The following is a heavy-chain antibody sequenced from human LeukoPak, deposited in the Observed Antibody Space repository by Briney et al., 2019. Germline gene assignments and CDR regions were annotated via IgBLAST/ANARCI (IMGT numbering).Heavy chain of an antibody. V-gene: IGHV3-30*02. CDR1: GFTFSSYG. J-gene: IGHJ5*02. Sequence: GGSLRLSCAASGFTFSSYGMHWIRQAPGKGLEWVAFIRYDGSNKYYADSVKGRFTISRDNSKNTLYLQMNSLRAEDTAVYYCAKDLAKYYDVWSGPKPHSGNWFDPWGQGTLVTVSS. CDR2: IRYDGSNK. D-gene: IGHD3-3*01. CDR3: AKDLAKYYDVWSGPKPHSGNWFDP.